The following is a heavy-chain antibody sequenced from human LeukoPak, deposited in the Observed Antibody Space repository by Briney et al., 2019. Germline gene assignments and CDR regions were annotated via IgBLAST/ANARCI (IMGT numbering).Heavy chain of an antibody. V-gene: IGHV4-34*01. CDR3: ARDYWGTGYYYYGMDV. CDR2: INHSGST. J-gene: IGHJ6*02. Sequence: KASETLSLTCAVYGGSFSGYYWSWIRQPPGKGLEWIGEINHSGSTNYNPSLKSRVTISVDTSKNQFSLKLSSVTAADTAVYYCARDYWGTGYYYYGMDVWGQGTTVTVSS. CDR1: GGSFSGYY. D-gene: IGHD3-16*01.